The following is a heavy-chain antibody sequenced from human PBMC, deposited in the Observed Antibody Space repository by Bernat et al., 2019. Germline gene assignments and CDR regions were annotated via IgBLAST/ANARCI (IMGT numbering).Heavy chain of an antibody. CDR1: GYTFTGYY. J-gene: IGHJ4*02. V-gene: IGHV1-2*02. CDR2: SNPNSGGT. CDR3: ARDVAVAGSLDY. Sequence: QVQLVQSGAEVKKPGASVKVSCKASGYTFTGYYIHWVRQAPGQGLEWMGWSNPNSGGTNYAQKFQGRVTMTRDTTISTADMELSRLRSDATAVYYCARDVAVAGSLDYWGQGTLVTVSS. D-gene: IGHD6-19*01.